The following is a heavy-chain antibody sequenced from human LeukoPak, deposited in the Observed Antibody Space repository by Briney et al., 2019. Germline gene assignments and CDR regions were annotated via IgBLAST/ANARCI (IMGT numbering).Heavy chain of an antibody. D-gene: IGHD1-1*01. V-gene: IGHV3-48*03. CDR3: ARDYLVGGTDAFDI. J-gene: IGHJ3*02. Sequence: GGSLRLSCAASGLTFSSYEMNWVRQAPGKGLEWVSYIGGSGSTIYYADSVKGRFTISRDNAKNSLYLQMNRLRGEDTAVYYCARDYLVGGTDAFDIWGQGTMVTVSS. CDR2: IGGSGSTI. CDR1: GLTFSSYE.